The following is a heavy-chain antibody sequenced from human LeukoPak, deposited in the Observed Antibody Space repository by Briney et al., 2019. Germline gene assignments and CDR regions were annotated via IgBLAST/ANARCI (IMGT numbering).Heavy chain of an antibody. CDR3: ARGGDWTAFDI. CDR1: GGSISSYY. D-gene: IGHD3/OR15-3a*01. V-gene: IGHV4-59*01. Sequence: PSETLSLTCTVSGGSISSYYWSWIRQPPGKGLEWIGYIYYSGSTNYNPSLKSRVTISVDTSKNQFSLKLSSVTAADTAVYYCARGGDWTAFDIWGQGTMVTVSS. J-gene: IGHJ3*02. CDR2: IYYSGST.